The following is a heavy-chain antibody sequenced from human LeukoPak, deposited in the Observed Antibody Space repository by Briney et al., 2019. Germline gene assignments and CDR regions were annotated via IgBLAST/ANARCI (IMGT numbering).Heavy chain of an antibody. Sequence: SETLSLTCTVSGGSISSSSYYWGWIRQPPGKGLEWIGSIYYSGSTYYNPSLKSRVTISVDTSKNQFSLKLSYVTAADTAVYYCARLEVVAAHWGQGALVTVSS. V-gene: IGHV4-39*01. D-gene: IGHD2-15*01. J-gene: IGHJ4*02. CDR3: ARLEVVAAH. CDR2: IYYSGST. CDR1: GGSISSSSYY.